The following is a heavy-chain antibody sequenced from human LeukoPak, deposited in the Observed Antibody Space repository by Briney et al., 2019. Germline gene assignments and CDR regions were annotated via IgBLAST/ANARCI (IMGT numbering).Heavy chain of an antibody. Sequence: GGSLRLSCAASGFTFSSYAMSWVRQAPGKGLEWVSSISSSSSYIYYADSVKGRFTISRDNAKNSLYLQMNSLRAEDTAVYYCARVEHGDYDYWGQGTLVTVSS. CDR1: GFTFSSYA. J-gene: IGHJ4*02. V-gene: IGHV3-21*01. CDR2: ISSSSSYI. D-gene: IGHD4-17*01. CDR3: ARVEHGDYDY.